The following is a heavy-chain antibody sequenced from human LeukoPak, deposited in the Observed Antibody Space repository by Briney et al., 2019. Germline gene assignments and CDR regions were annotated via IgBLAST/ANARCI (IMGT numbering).Heavy chain of an antibody. CDR3: ARERQYSSSLWFDP. CDR2: INPNSGGT. CDR1: GYTFTGYY. Sequence: ASVKVSCKASGYTFTGYYMHWVRQAPGQGLEWMGWINPNSGGTNYAQKFQGRVTMTRDPSISTAYMELSRLRSDDTAVYYCARERQYSSSLWFDPWGQGTLVTVSS. D-gene: IGHD6-6*01. V-gene: IGHV1-2*02. J-gene: IGHJ5*02.